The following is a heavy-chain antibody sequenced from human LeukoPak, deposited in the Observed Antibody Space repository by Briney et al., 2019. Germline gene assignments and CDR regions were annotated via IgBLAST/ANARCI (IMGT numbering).Heavy chain of an antibody. J-gene: IGHJ4*02. CDR2: IYYSGST. Sequence: SETLSLTCAVSGGSISSSNWWSWVRQPPGKGLEWIGYIYYSGSTNYNPSLKSRVTISVDTSKNQFSLKLSSVTAADTAVYYCARGRSSGYYPDYWGQGTLVTVSS. CDR3: ARGRSSGYYPDY. D-gene: IGHD3-22*01. V-gene: IGHV4-4*02. CDR1: GGSISSSNW.